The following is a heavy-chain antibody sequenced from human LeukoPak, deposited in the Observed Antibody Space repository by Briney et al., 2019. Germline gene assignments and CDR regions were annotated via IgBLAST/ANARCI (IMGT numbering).Heavy chain of an antibody. V-gene: IGHV4-59*01. CDR3: ARWAGAATSGYYYYYGMDV. D-gene: IGHD1-26*01. CDR2: IYYSGST. CDR1: GGSISSYY. J-gene: IGHJ6*02. Sequence: SETLSLTCTVSGGSISSYYWSWIRQPPGKGLEWIGYIYYSGSTNYNPSLKSRVTISVDTSKNQFSLKLSSVTAADTAVYYCARWAGAATSGYYYYYGMDVWGQGATVTVSS.